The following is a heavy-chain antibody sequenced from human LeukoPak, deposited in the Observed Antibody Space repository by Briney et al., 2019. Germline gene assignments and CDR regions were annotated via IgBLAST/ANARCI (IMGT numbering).Heavy chain of an antibody. CDR3: AKAAYYYDSSGFLDY. CDR2: ISYDGSNK. Sequence: GGSLRLSCAASGFTFSSYGMHWVRQAPGKGLEWVAVISYDGSNKYYADSVKGRFTISRDNSKNTLYLQMNSLRAEDTAVYYCAKAAYYYDSSGFLDYWGQGTLVTASA. V-gene: IGHV3-30*18. CDR1: GFTFSSYG. J-gene: IGHJ4*02. D-gene: IGHD3-22*01.